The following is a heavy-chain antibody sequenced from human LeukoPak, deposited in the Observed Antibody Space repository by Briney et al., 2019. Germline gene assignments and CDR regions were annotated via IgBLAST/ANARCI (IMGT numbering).Heavy chain of an antibody. CDR2: ISYDESNT. CDR1: GFTFSNYG. V-gene: IGHV3-30*18. CDR3: AKGGGITDYARFDY. D-gene: IGHD1-14*01. J-gene: IGHJ4*02. Sequence: PGKSLRLSCAASGFTFSNYGIHWVRQAPGKGLEWVAIISYDESNTYYADSVRGRFTISRDNSKNTLYLQMNSLRAEDTAVYYCAKGGGITDYARFDYWGQGTLVTVSS.